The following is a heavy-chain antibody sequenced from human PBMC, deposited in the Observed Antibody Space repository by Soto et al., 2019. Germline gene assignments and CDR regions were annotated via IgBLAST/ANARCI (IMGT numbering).Heavy chain of an antibody. CDR1: GGSVTSDEDY. CDR3: ATESGSTYGYFDH. J-gene: IGHJ4*02. CDR2: ISSSGST. D-gene: IGHD5-18*01. Sequence: SETLSLTCTVSGGSVTSDEDYWTWIRQSPGKGLEWIGYISSSGSTGYNPSLKTRLSMSVDRSKNQFTLRLTSVTAADTAVYFCATESGSTYGYFDHWGQGTQVTVSS. V-gene: IGHV4-30-4*01.